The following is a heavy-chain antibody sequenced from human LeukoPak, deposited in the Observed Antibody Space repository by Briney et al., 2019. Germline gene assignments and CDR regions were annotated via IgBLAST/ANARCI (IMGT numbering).Heavy chain of an antibody. CDR1: GFTFSSYE. CDR3: ARGGVDYYGSGTYYLMYYFDY. Sequence: GGSLRLSCAASGFTFSSYEMNWVRQAPGKGLEWVSIIYSGGSTFYADSVKGRFTISRDDPHNTLYLQMNSLRAEDTAVYFCARGGVDYYGSGTYYLMYYFDYWGQGALVTVSS. V-gene: IGHV3-53*01. D-gene: IGHD3-10*01. CDR2: IYSGGST. J-gene: IGHJ4*02.